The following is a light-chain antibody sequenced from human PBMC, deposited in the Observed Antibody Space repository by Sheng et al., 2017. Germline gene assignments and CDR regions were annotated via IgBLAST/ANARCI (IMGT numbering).Light chain of an antibody. CDR3: QKYNTTPLT. Sequence: IQMTQSPSSLSASIGDRVTITCRASLGISKYLAWYQQKPGELPKLLIYAASTLQSGVPSRFSGSGSGTDFTLSISSLQPEDVATYYCQKYNTTPLTFGGGTKVEVK. CDR1: LGISKY. V-gene: IGKV1-27*01. CDR2: AAS. J-gene: IGKJ4*01.